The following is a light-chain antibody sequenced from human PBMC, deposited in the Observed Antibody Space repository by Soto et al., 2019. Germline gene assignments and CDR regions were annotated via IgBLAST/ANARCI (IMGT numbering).Light chain of an antibody. V-gene: IGLV1-51*01. Sequence: QSVLTQPPSLSAAPGQKVTISCPGSTSNIGYNFVSWYQQLPGTAPKLLIYDNDRRPSGIPDRFSASKSGTSATLDITGLQTGDEADYYCGTWDSSLSAVVFGAGTKLTVL. CDR3: GTWDSSLSAVV. J-gene: IGLJ2*01. CDR1: TSNIGYNF. CDR2: DND.